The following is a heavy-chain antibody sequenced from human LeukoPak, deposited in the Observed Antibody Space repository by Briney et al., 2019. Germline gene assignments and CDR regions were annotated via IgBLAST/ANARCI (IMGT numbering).Heavy chain of an antibody. CDR1: GYTFTGYS. J-gene: IGHJ4*02. CDR3: VSGGDYGVYFDY. Sequence: GASVKVSCKASGYTFTGYSMHWVRQAPGQGLEWMGWINPIGGGTKYVQKFQGRVTVTTDTSISTAYMELSSLRSDDTAVYYCVSGGDYGVYFDYWGQGTLVTVSS. CDR2: INPIGGGT. D-gene: IGHD4-17*01. V-gene: IGHV1-2*02.